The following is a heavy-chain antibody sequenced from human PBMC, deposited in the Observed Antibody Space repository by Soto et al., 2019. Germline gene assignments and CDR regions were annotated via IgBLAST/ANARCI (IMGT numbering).Heavy chain of an antibody. CDR1: GLTFSCYT. J-gene: IGHJ4*02. CDR3: ASQEVEPNHYYFDP. D-gene: IGHD1-1*01. V-gene: IGHV3-21*01. CDR2: VSGSGTSI. Sequence: LSLSCAFSGLTFSCYTMSWVRQAPGNGLEWVSSVSGSGTSIYYADSVKGRFTISRDNSKNSVYLQMDSLTAEDTAVYYCASQEVEPNHYYFDPWGQGTLVHVS.